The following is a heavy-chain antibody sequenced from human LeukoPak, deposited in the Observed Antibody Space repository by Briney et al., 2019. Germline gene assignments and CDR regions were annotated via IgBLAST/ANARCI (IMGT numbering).Heavy chain of an antibody. V-gene: IGHV4-34*01. CDR1: GGSFSGYY. CDR2: INHSGST. Sequence: SETLSLTCAVYGGSFSGYYCRWIRQPPGKGLEWMGEINHSGSTKYNPSRKSRVTISVDTSKTQSSMKLSSVTAADTAVYYCAREGYSYGPVYYFDYWGQGTLVTVSS. J-gene: IGHJ4*02. CDR3: AREGYSYGPVYYFDY. D-gene: IGHD5-18*01.